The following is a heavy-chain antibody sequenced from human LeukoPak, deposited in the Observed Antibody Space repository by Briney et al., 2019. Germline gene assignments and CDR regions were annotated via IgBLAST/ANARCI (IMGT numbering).Heavy chain of an antibody. CDR2: IKSDGSEK. Sequence: GGSLRLSCVASGLTFRSHWMSWVRQAPGKGLEWVANIKSDGSEKYYVDSVERRFTISRDNAKNSLFLRMNSLRAEDTAVYYCARDPAWGALDYWGQGTLVSVSS. V-gene: IGHV3-7*01. D-gene: IGHD3-16*01. J-gene: IGHJ4*02. CDR3: ARDPAWGALDY. CDR1: GLTFRSHW.